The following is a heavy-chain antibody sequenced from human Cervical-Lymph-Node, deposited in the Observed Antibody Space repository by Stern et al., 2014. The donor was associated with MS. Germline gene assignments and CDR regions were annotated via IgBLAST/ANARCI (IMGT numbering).Heavy chain of an antibody. CDR2: ISPRNSDT. J-gene: IGHJ5*02. CDR1: EYNFNTHW. Sequence: VQLVQSGAEVKKPGESLKISCKGSEYNFNTHWIAWVRQMPGKGLEWLGNISPRNSDTSYHTSLQGQVSISADKSITTAYLHFSSLKASDSAMYFCARHGGPNWNHEAHNWFDPWGQGTLVTVSS. D-gene: IGHD1-14*01. V-gene: IGHV5-51*03. CDR3: ARHGGPNWNHEAHNWFDP.